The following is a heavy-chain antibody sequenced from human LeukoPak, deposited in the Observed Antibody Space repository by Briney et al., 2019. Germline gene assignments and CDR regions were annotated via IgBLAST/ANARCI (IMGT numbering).Heavy chain of an antibody. CDR2: INPNSGGT. CDR1: GYTFTGYY. Sequence: ASVKVSCKASGYTFTGYYMHWVRQAPGQGLEWMGLINPNSGGTNYAQKFQGRVTMTRDTSISTAYMELSRLRSDDAAVYYCARYCSGGSCSQSNYYYYMDVWGKGTTVTVSS. V-gene: IGHV1-2*02. CDR3: ARYCSGGSCSQSNYYYYMDV. D-gene: IGHD2-15*01. J-gene: IGHJ6*03.